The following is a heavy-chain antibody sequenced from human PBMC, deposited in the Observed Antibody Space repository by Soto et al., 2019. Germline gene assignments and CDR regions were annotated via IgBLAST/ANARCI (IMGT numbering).Heavy chain of an antibody. CDR1: GGSVSIGSHY. CDR2: IYHSGTT. CDR3: ARDRPDDLNSYDAFAI. Sequence: QVQLQESGPRLVKPSETLSLTCTVSGGSVSIGSHYWSWIRQPPGKGLEWIAYIYHSGTTDYNPSLKSRGTYSVDLSKNQFCRRLDSLTAADTAVYYCARDRPDDLNSYDAFAIWGQGTMVTVSS. V-gene: IGHV4-61*01. D-gene: IGHD1-1*01. J-gene: IGHJ3*02.